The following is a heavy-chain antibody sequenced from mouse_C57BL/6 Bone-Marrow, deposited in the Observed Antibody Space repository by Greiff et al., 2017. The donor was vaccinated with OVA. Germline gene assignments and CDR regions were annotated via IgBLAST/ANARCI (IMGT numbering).Heavy chain of an antibody. CDR3: ARDVGGDYAMDY. V-gene: IGHV5-4*01. CDR1: GFTFSSYA. Sequence: EVKLQESGAGLVKPGGSLKLSCAASGFTFSSYAMSWVGQTPEKRLEWVATISHGGGYTYYPDNVKGRFTISRDNAKNNPYLQMSRLKSEDPAMYYYARDVGGDYAMDYWGQGTSVTVSS. CDR2: ISHGGGYT. D-gene: IGHD1-1*02. J-gene: IGHJ4*01.